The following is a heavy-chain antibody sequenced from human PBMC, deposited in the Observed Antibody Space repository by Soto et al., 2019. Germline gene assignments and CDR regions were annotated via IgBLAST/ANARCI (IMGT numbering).Heavy chain of an antibody. D-gene: IGHD3-10*01. CDR3: ARPHGGPYAFDI. Sequence: QVQLQASGPGLVKPSESLSLTCAFSGGSISSYYWSWIRQPPGKGLEWIGYIYGSGNTNYNPSLNSRVIISIDTSQNQLSLKLTSVTAADTAVYYCARPHGGPYAFDIWGRGTMVTVS. J-gene: IGHJ3*02. V-gene: IGHV4-59*01. CDR2: IYGSGNT. CDR1: GGSISSYY.